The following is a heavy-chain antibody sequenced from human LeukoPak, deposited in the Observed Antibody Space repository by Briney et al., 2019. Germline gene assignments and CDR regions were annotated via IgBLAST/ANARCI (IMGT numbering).Heavy chain of an antibody. CDR3: AKDGGFGGHYYHPPDWFDP. CDR1: GFTLSTHW. D-gene: IGHD3-16*01. J-gene: IGHJ5*02. V-gene: IGHV3-7*01. Sequence: AGGSLRLSCAASGFTLSTHWMSWVRQAPGKGLEWVANIKEDGSEKYYVDSVKGRFTISRDNSKNTLYLQMNSLRAEDTAVYYCAKDGGFGGHYYHPPDWFDPWGQGTLVTVSS. CDR2: IKEDGSEK.